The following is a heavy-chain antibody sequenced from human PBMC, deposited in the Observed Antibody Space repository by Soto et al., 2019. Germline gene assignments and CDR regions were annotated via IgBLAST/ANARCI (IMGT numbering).Heavy chain of an antibody. Sequence: SETLSLTCTVSGGSINSYYWSWIRQPPGKGLEWIGYIFYSGYTKYNPSLKSRVTISVDTSKNQFSLKLSSVTAADTAVYYCARSGYSYGPNPLLYWGQGTLVTVS. CDR2: IFYSGYT. J-gene: IGHJ4*02. D-gene: IGHD5-18*01. CDR1: GGSINSYY. V-gene: IGHV4-59*12. CDR3: ARSGYSYGPNPLLY.